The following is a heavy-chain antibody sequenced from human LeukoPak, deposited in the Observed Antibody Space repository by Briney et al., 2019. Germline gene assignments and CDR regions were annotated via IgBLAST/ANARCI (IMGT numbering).Heavy chain of an antibody. V-gene: IGHV4-39*01. J-gene: IGHJ6*03. CDR1: GGSISSSSYS. CDR2: INYSGST. D-gene: IGHD1-14*01. Sequence: PSETLSLTCTGSGGSISSSSYSWGWIRQPPGKGLEWIGSINYSGSTYYNPSLKSRATISVDTSKNQFSLKVSSVTAADTAVYYCARLPEFHTGYSFYYMDVWGKGTTVTISS. CDR3: ARLPEFHTGYSFYYMDV.